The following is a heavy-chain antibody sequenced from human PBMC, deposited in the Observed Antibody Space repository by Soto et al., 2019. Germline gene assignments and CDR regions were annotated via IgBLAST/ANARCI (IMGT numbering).Heavy chain of an antibody. CDR3: ARGYCSSTSCYLTWFDP. V-gene: IGHV1-18*01. CDR2: ISAYNGNT. J-gene: IGHJ5*02. CDR1: GYGFTSYG. Sequence: ASVKVSCKAAGYGFTSYGISWVRQAPGQGLEWMGWISAYNGNTNYAQKLQGRVTMTTDTSTSTAYMELRSLRSDDTAVYYCARGYCSSTSCYLTWFDPWGQGTLVTVSS. D-gene: IGHD2-2*01.